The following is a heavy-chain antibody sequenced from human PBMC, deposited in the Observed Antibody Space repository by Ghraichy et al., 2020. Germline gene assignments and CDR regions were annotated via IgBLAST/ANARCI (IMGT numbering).Heavy chain of an antibody. CDR1: GDSISTSYY. D-gene: IGHD4-17*01. CDR2: VYRDGST. Sequence: SETLSLTCTVSGDSISTSYYWGWIRQPPGKGLEWIGIVYRDGSTHYSPTLKSRVTISVDTSKNQFSLKVSSVTAADTAVYFCARISDYGGYYFDYWGQGTLVTVSS. J-gene: IGHJ4*02. CDR3: ARISDYGGYYFDY. V-gene: IGHV4-39*01.